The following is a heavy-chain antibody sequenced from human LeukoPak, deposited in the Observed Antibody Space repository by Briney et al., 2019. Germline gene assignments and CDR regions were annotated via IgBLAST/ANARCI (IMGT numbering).Heavy chain of an antibody. J-gene: IGHJ4*02. CDR3: AKDQEWELLN. V-gene: IGHV3-30*18. CDR2: ISYDGSNK. CDR1: GFTFSSYG. D-gene: IGHD1-26*01. Sequence: GSLRLSCAASGFTFSSYGMHWVRQAPGKGLEWVAVISYDGSNKYYADSVKGRFTISRDNSKNTLYLQMNSPRAEDTAVYYCAKDQEWELLNWGQGTLVTVSS.